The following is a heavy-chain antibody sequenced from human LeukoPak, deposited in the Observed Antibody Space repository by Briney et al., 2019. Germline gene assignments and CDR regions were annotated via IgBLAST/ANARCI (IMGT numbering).Heavy chain of an antibody. D-gene: IGHD1-1*01. CDR3: ARDPYALGGTSDYYYYLMDV. J-gene: IGHJ6*03. CDR1: GGSMSSGRYY. V-gene: IGHV4-61*02. Sequence: PSETLSLTCTVWGGSMSSGRYYWRWVRQPAGKGLEWIGRIYTSGSTNYNPSLTSRVTISVYTPKTLFSLKLRSVTAADTAFYSCARDPYALGGTSDYYYYLMDVWGKGTTVTVSS. CDR2: IYTSGST.